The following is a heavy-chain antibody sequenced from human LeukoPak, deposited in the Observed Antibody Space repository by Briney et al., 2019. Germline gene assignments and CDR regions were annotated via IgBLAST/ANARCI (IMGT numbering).Heavy chain of an antibody. D-gene: IGHD4-17*01. J-gene: IGHJ4*02. V-gene: IGHV4-59*12. CDR3: ARGRSSGFGVTKAGYYFDY. Sequence: SETLSLTCTVSGGSISSYYWSWIRQPPGKGLEWIGYIYYSGSTNYNPSLKSRVTISVDTSKNQFSLKLSSVTAADTAVYYCARGRSSGFGVTKAGYYFDYWGQGTLVTVSS. CDR2: IYYSGST. CDR1: GGSISSYY.